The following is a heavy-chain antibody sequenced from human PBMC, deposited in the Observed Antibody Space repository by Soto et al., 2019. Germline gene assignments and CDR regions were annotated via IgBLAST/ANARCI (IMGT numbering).Heavy chain of an antibody. CDR1: GDSIRSYY. V-gene: IGHV4-59*08. D-gene: IGHD3-16*01. CDR3: ARLSRITFGGIRKDGFDV. CDR2: IYYSGST. J-gene: IGHJ3*01. Sequence: QVQLQESGPGLVKPSETLSLTCTVSGDSIRSYYWSWIRQPPGKGLEWIGYIYYSGSTNYNPSLKSRVTISVDTSKNQFSLKLSSVTAADTAVYYCARLSRITFGGIRKDGFDVWGQGTMVTVSS.